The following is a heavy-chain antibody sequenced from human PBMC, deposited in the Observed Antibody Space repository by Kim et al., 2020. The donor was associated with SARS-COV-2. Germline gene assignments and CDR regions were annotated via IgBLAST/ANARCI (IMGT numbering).Heavy chain of an antibody. D-gene: IGHD3-10*01. CDR1: GSSISSDNW. V-gene: IGHV4-4*02. J-gene: IGHJ4*02. CDR2: IYHTGTT. Sequence: SETLSLTCAVSGSSISSDNWWSWVRQSPEKGLEWIGEIYHTGTTNYNPSLKSRVTISVDKSKNQFSLKLTSVTAADTAVYYCARGSVVRGVASDYWGLGTLVTVSS. CDR3: ARGSVVRGVASDY.